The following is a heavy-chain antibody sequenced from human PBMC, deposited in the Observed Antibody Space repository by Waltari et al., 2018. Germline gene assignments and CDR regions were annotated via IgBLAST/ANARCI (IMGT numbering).Heavy chain of an antibody. V-gene: IGHV1-8*03. CDR1: GYTFTSYD. J-gene: IGHJ3*02. CDR3: SRMVQGETDAFDI. Sequence: SCKASGYTFTSYDINWVRQATGQGLEWMGWMNPNSGNTGYAQKFQGRVTITRNTSISTAYMELSSLRSEDTAVYYCSRMVQGETDAFDIWGQGTMVTVSS. CDR2: MNPNSGNT. D-gene: IGHD3-10*01.